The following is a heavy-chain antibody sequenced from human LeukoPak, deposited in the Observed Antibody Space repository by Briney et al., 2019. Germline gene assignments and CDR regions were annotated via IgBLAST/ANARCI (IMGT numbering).Heavy chain of an antibody. J-gene: IGHJ4*02. D-gene: IGHD5-12*01. CDR2: IKQDGSET. Sequence: PGGSLRLSCAASGFTFSSYWMSWVRQDPGKGPEWEANIKQDGSETYYVDSVKGRFTISKDNAKNSLYLQMNSLRAEDTAVYYCARSGLGYSGYDFDYWGQGTLVTVSS. CDR3: ARSGLGYSGYDFDY. CDR1: GFTFSSYW. V-gene: IGHV3-7*01.